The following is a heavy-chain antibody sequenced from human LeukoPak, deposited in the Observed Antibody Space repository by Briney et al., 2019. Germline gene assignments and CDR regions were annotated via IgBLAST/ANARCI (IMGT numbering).Heavy chain of an antibody. Sequence: GASVKVSCKASGGTFSSYAISWVRQAPGQGLEWMGRIIPIFGIANYAQKFQGRVTITAGKSTSTAYMELSSLRSEDTAVYYCARDLTGYCSSTSCPMGYWGQGTLVTVSS. CDR3: ARDLTGYCSSTSCPMGY. V-gene: IGHV1-69*04. CDR2: IIPIFGIA. D-gene: IGHD2-2*01. J-gene: IGHJ4*02. CDR1: GGTFSSYA.